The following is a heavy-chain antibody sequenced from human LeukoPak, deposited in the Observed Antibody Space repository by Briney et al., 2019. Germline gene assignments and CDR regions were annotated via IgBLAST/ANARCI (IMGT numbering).Heavy chain of an antibody. Sequence: PGGSLRLSCAASGFTFSSYSMNWVRQAPGKGLEWVSSISSSSSYIYCADSVKGRFTISRDNAKNSLYLQMNSLRAEDTAVYYCARRTPGLFDYWGQGTLVTVSS. D-gene: IGHD1-14*01. V-gene: IGHV3-21*01. CDR1: GFTFSSYS. J-gene: IGHJ4*02. CDR2: ISSSSSYI. CDR3: ARRTPGLFDY.